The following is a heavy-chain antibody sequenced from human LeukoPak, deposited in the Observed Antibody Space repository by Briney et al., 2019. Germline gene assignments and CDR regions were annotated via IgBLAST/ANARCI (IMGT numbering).Heavy chain of an antibody. Sequence: PSQTLSLTCTVSGGSISSGSYYWSWIRQPAGKGLEWIGRIYTSGSTNYNPSLKSRVTISVDKSKNQFSLKLSSVTAADTAVYYCARDYYDFWSGYRALDYWGQGTLVTVSS. V-gene: IGHV4-61*02. CDR1: GGSISSGSYY. CDR3: ARDYYDFWSGYRALDY. D-gene: IGHD3-3*01. J-gene: IGHJ4*02. CDR2: IYTSGST.